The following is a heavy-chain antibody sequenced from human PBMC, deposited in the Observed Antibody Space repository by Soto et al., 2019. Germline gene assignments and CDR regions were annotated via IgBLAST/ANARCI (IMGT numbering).Heavy chain of an antibody. J-gene: IGHJ5*02. Sequence: PGGSLRLSCAASGFTFSSYAMHWVRQAPGKGLEWVAVISYDGSNKYYADSVKGRFTISRDNSKNTLYLQMNSLRAEDTAVYYCARVRRDIVVVPAGPQTWGQGTLVTVSS. CDR2: ISYDGSNK. CDR1: GFTFSSYA. D-gene: IGHD2-2*01. CDR3: ARVRRDIVVVPAGPQT. V-gene: IGHV3-30-3*01.